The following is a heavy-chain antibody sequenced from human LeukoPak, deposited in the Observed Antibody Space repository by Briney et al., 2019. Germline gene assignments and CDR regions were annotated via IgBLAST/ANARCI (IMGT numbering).Heavy chain of an antibody. CDR2: ISDSGGST. Sequence: PGGSLRLSCAASGFTFSSYGMSWVRQAPGKGLEWVSGISDSGGSTHYADSVKGRFTISRDNSKNTLNLQMNSLRAEDTAVYYCTNQQLVPYYFDYWGQGTLVTVSS. CDR3: TNQQLVPYYFDY. J-gene: IGHJ4*02. D-gene: IGHD6-13*01. V-gene: IGHV3-23*01. CDR1: GFTFSSYG.